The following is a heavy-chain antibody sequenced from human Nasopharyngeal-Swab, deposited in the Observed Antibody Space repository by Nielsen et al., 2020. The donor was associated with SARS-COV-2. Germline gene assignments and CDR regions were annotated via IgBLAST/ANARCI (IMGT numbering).Heavy chain of an antibody. J-gene: IGHJ4*02. CDR3: AKTLDQYSSSWYRFY. V-gene: IGHV3-23*01. Sequence: VRQAPGKGLEWVSAISGSGGSTYYADSVEGRFTISRDNSKNTLYLQMNSLRAEDTAVYYCAKTLDQYSSSWYRFYWGQGTLVTVSS. D-gene: IGHD6-13*01. CDR2: ISGSGGST.